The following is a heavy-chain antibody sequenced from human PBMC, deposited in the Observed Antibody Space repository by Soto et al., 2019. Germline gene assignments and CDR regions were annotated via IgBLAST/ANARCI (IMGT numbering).Heavy chain of an antibody. Sequence: QVQLVQSGAEVKKPGASVKVSCKASGYTFTSYDINWVRQATGQGLEWMGWMNPNSGNTGNAKKFQGRITMTRNTSISTAYMELSSLRSEDTAVYYCARTVERLASFDYWGQGTLVTVS. CDR1: GYTFTSYD. J-gene: IGHJ4*02. CDR3: ARTVERLASFDY. V-gene: IGHV1-8*01. D-gene: IGHD6-19*01. CDR2: MNPNSGNT.